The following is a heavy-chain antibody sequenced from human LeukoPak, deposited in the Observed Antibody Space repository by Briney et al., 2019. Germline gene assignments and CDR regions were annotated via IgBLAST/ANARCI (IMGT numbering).Heavy chain of an antibody. J-gene: IGHJ3*02. D-gene: IGHD3/OR15-3a*01. CDR1: GFAFSSYG. V-gene: IGHV3-30*18. Sequence: GGSLRLSCAASGFAFSSYGMHWVRQAPGKGLEWVAVISYDGSNKYYADSVKGRFTISRDNSKNTLYLQMNSLRAEDTAVYYCAKGTQSRGDAFDIWGQGTMVTVSS. CDR3: AKGTQSRGDAFDI. CDR2: ISYDGSNK.